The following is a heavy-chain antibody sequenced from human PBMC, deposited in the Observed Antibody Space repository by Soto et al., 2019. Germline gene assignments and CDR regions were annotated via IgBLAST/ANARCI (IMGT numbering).Heavy chain of an antibody. D-gene: IGHD4-17*01. J-gene: IGHJ3*02. V-gene: IGHV3-30-3*01. CDR3: ARVTTVVRRDAFDI. Sequence: QVQLVESGGGVVQPGRSLRLSCAASGFTFSSYAMHWVRQAPGKGLEWVAVISYDGSNKYYADSVKGRFTISRDNSKNTLYLQMNSLRAEDTAVYYCARVTTVVRRDAFDIWGQGTMVTVSS. CDR2: ISYDGSNK. CDR1: GFTFSSYA.